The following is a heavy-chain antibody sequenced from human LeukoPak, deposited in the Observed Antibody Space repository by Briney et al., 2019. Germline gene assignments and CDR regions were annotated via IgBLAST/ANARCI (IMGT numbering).Heavy chain of an antibody. D-gene: IGHD3-10*01. J-gene: IGHJ4*02. CDR2: ISHHVNVK. V-gene: IGHV3-30-3*01. CDR1: GFDFQNHV. Sequence: GGSLRLSCAASGFDFQNHVIHWVRQVPGKGLEWVAVISHHVNVKFYADSVKGRLTISRDNSAKTVHLQMNSLRPDDAAVYYCVREGYYESGSSPTFYFDFWGQGTVVTVSS. CDR3: VREGYYESGSSPTFYFDF.